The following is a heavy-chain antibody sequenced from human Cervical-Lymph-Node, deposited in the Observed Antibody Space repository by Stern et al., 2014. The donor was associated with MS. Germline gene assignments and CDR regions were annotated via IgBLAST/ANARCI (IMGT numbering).Heavy chain of an antibody. D-gene: IGHD2-15*01. CDR3: ARARCTGASCFSDYFYYFGMDV. CDR2: VSYAGSIH. CDR1: GFTFSSFG. Sequence: VQLVESGGGVVQPGRSLRLSCAASGFTFSSFGMHWVRQAPGKGLEWEVVVSYAGSIHYYADSVKGRFTISRDNSKNTLYLQMDSLRAEDTAMYYCARARCTGASCFSDYFYYFGMDVWGQGTTVTVSS. V-gene: IGHV3-30*03. J-gene: IGHJ6*02.